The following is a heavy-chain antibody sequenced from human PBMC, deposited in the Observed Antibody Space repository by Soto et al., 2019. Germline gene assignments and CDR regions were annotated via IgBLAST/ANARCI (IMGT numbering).Heavy chain of an antibody. Sequence: PGGSLRLSCAASGFRFYSYTMNWVRQAPGKGLERVAHIDGGSAEMDYADSVKGRFTISRDTAKNSVYLQMNSLRPEDTAVYFCARDYPGSGSFDYWGQGTLVTVSS. CDR2: IDGGSAEM. D-gene: IGHD3-10*01. CDR3: ARDYPGSGSFDY. V-gene: IGHV3-21*01. J-gene: IGHJ4*02. CDR1: GFRFYSYT.